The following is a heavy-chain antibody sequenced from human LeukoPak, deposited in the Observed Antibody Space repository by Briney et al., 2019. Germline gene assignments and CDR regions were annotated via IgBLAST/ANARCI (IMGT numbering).Heavy chain of an antibody. J-gene: IGHJ6*03. V-gene: IGHV3-23*01. Sequence: PGGSLRLSCAASGFTFSSYAMSWVRQAPGKGLEWVSGSSGSGGGTYYAASVKGRFTISRDNAKNSLYLQMNSLRAEDTAVYYCARVRIDGGNPYYYYYMDVWGKGTTVTVSS. CDR2: SSGSGGGT. D-gene: IGHD4-23*01. CDR3: ARVRIDGGNPYYYYYMDV. CDR1: GFTFSSYA.